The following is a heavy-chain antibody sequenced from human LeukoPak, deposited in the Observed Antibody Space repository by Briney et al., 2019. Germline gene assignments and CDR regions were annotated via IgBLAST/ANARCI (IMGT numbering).Heavy chain of an antibody. Sequence: PGGSLRLSCAASGFTFSNYGTHWVRQAPGKGLEWVAVIWYDGSNKYYADSVKGRFTFSRDNSKNTLYLQMNSLRAEDTAVYYCARENLLGGFFDYWGQGILVTVSS. J-gene: IGHJ4*02. CDR2: IWYDGSNK. V-gene: IGHV3-33*01. CDR1: GFTFSNYG. CDR3: ARENLLGGFFDY. D-gene: IGHD5-12*01.